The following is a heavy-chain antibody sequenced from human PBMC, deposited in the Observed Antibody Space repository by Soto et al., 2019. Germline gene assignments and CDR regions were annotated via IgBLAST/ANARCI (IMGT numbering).Heavy chain of an antibody. J-gene: IGHJ5*02. CDR1: GFTFDDYA. D-gene: IGHD1-26*01. CDR2: ISWDSGSI. Sequence: EVQLVESGGGLVQPGRSLRLSCAASGFTFDDYAMHWVRQAPGKGLEWVSGISWDSGSIGYAESVKGRFTISRDNAKNSLYLQMNSLRAEDTALYYCSKDYWWDPRTQSSCFDPWGQGTLVTVSS. V-gene: IGHV3-9*01. CDR3: SKDYWWDPRTQSSCFDP.